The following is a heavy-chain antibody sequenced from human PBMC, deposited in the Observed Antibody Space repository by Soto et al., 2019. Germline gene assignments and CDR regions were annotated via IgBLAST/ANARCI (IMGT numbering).Heavy chain of an antibody. CDR3: ARGGDVGLFPLDS. V-gene: IGHV4-59*02. J-gene: IGHJ4*02. CDR1: GGYVTSND. CDR2: IHSRGDT. D-gene: IGHD3-16*01. Sequence: QVQLQESGPGLVKPSETLSLTCTVSGGYVTSNDWSWIRQPPGKGLEWIGYIHSRGDTKYKPSLKSRVTISVGASKNQVSLKLSSVTAADTAVYYCARGGDVGLFPLDSWGQGTLVTVSS.